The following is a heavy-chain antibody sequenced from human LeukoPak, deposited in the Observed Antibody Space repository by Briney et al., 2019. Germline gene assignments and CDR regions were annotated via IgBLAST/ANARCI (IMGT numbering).Heavy chain of an antibody. V-gene: IGHV4-61*02. Sequence: SQTLSLTCTVSGGSMNSGNYYWSWIRQPAGKGLEWIGRIYTSESTNYNPSLKSRVTISVDTSKNYFSPRLSSVTAADTTVYFCARTNNYDYPWFDPWGQGTLVTVSS. D-gene: IGHD3-16*01. J-gene: IGHJ5*02. CDR3: ARTNNYDYPWFDP. CDR2: IYTSEST. CDR1: GGSMNSGNYY.